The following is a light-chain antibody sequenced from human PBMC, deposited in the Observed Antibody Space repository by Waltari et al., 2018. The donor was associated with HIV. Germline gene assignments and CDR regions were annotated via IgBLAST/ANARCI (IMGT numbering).Light chain of an antibody. V-gene: IGLV1-47*01. CDR2: RNN. CDR3: AACDDSLSGQV. CDR1: SPHIGSNS. J-gene: IGLJ1*01. Sequence: QSVLTQPPSASGTPGQRVTVSCPGSSPHIGSNSVYWYQQLPGTTPKLLLYRNNQRPSGVPDRISGSKSATSASLAISGLRSEDEADFSCAACDDSLSGQVFGPGTKVTVL.